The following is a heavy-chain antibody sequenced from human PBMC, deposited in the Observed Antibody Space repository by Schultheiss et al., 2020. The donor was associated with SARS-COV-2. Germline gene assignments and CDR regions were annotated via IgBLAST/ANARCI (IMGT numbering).Heavy chain of an antibody. CDR3: ARESIAALDY. D-gene: IGHD6-6*01. V-gene: IGHV3-30*03. J-gene: IGHJ4*02. Sequence: GGSLRLSCAASGFTFSSYWMHWVRQAPGKGLVWVAVISYDGSNKYYADSVKGRFTISRDNSKNTLYLQMNSLRAEDTAVYYCARESIAALDYWGQGTLVTVSS. CDR1: GFTFSSYW. CDR2: ISYDGSNK.